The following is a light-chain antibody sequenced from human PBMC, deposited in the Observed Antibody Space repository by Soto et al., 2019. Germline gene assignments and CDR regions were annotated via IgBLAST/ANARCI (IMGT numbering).Light chain of an antibody. J-gene: IGLJ2*01. CDR2: RNN. Sequence: QSAVTQPPSASGTPGQRVTISCSGSSSNIGSNYVYWYQQFPGTAPKLLIYRNNQRPSGVPDRFSGSKSGTSASLAISGLHSEDEADYYCAAWDDSLSGVVFGGGTKLTVL. V-gene: IGLV1-47*01. CDR1: SSNIGSNY. CDR3: AAWDDSLSGVV.